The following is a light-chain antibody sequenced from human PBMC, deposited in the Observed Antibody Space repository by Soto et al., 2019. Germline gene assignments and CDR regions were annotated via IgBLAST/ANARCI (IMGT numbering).Light chain of an antibody. J-gene: IGLJ2*01. V-gene: IGLV2-11*01. CDR1: SSDVGGYNY. Sequence: QSALTQPRSVSGSPGQSVTISCTGTSSDVGGYNYVSWYQQHPGKAPKLMIYDVSKRPSGVPDRFSGSKSGNTASLTISGLQAEDEADYYCCSYAGSSYVVFGGGTQLTGL. CDR2: DVS. CDR3: CSYAGSSYVV.